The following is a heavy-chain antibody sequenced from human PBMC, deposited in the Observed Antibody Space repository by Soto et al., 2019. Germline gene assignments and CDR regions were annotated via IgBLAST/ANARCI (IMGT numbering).Heavy chain of an antibody. D-gene: IGHD3-3*01. CDR2: INPNSGGT. V-gene: IGHV1-2*02. CDR3: ARDTGIWSGYDAPYYYCGMDV. CDR1: GYTFTGYY. Sequence: ASVKVSCKASGYTFTGYYMHWVLQAPGQGLEWMGWINPNSGGTNYAQKFQGRVTMTRDTSISTAYMELSRLRSDDTAVYYCARDTGIWSGYDAPYYYCGMDVWGQGTTVTVSS. J-gene: IGHJ6*02.